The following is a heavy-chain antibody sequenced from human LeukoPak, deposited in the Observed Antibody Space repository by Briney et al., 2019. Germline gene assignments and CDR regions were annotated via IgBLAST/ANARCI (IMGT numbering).Heavy chain of an antibody. CDR3: ARGQVPAARGYNWFDP. D-gene: IGHD2-2*01. Sequence: PSETLSLTCAVYGWSFNDYYWNWIRRPPGQGLEWIGEINARGDTNFNPSLKSRVTISVDTSKRQFSLKLTSTIAADTALYYCARGQVPAARGYNWFDPWGQGTLVTVSS. CDR2: INARGDT. CDR1: GWSFNDYY. V-gene: IGHV4-34*01. J-gene: IGHJ5*02.